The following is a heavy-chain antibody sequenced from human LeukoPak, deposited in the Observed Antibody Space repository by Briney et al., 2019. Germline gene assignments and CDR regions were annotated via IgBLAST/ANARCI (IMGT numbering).Heavy chain of an antibody. J-gene: IGHJ4*02. CDR1: GFTFSSYG. D-gene: IGHD3-10*01. Sequence: PGRSLRLSCAASGFTFSSYGMHWVRQAPGKGLEWVAVISYDGSNKYYADSVKGRFTISRDNSKNTLYLQMNSLRAEDTAVYYCARELTLYYGSGSFDYWDQGTPVTVSS. CDR3: ARELTLYYGSGSFDY. V-gene: IGHV3-30*03. CDR2: ISYDGSNK.